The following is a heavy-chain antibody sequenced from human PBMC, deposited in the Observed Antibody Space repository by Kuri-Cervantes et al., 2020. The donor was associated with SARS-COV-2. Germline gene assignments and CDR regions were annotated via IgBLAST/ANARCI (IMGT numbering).Heavy chain of an antibody. D-gene: IGHD2/OR15-2a*01. V-gene: IGHV4-31*02. Sequence: SCNVTGDSIGNGKYYWNWIRQRPGKGLEWIGYIYYTGGTYYSPSLNSRVTISVDTFTNQFSLKMTSLTAADTALYFCARGSTTSRYYFDYWGQGTLVTVSS. CDR1: GDSIGNGKYY. CDR3: ARGSTTSRYYFDY. CDR2: IYYTGGT. J-gene: IGHJ4*02.